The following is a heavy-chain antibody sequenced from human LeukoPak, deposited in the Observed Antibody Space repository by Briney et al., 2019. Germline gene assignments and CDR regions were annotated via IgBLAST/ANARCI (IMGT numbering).Heavy chain of an antibody. D-gene: IGHD2-2*02. CDR3: ARAIFCSSTSCYMGWFDP. V-gene: IGHV1-8*01. CDR2: MNPNSGNT. CDR1: GYTFTGYG. Sequence: ASVKVSCKASGYTFTGYGINWVRQATGQGLEWMGWMNPNSGNTGYAQKFQGRVTMTRNTSISTAYMELSSLRSEDTAVYYCARAIFCSSTSCYMGWFDPWGQGTLVTVSS. J-gene: IGHJ5*02.